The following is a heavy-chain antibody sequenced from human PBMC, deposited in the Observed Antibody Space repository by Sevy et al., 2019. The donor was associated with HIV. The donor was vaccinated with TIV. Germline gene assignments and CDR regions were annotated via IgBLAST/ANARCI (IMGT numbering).Heavy chain of an antibody. V-gene: IGHV3-21*01. CDR2: ITDSSSYI. D-gene: IGHD3-22*01. CDR1: GFTFSDYN. J-gene: IGHJ4*02. CDR3: ARDRRTLNYYGSSGYNYYFDY. Sequence: GGSLRLSCAASGFTFSDYNMNWVRQAPGKGLEWVSSITDSSSYIYHADSVKGRFNISRDNAKKSLYLQMNSVRAEDTAIYYCARDRRTLNYYGSSGYNYYFDYWGQGTLVTVSS.